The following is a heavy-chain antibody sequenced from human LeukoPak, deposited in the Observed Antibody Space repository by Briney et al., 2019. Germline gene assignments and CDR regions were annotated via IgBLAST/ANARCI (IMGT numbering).Heavy chain of an antibody. CDR1: GFTLVDYG. D-gene: IGHD3-3*02. CDR3: ARDRLGPSFSVSHFDL. J-gene: IGHJ4*02. CDR2: INYNGAIT. V-gene: IGHV3-20*04. Sequence: GGSLRLSCATSGFTLVDYGLSWVRRAPGKGLEWLCAINYNGAITDYADSVKGRFTTSRDNAKNSLYLRMDSLRAEDTALYYCARDRLGPSFSVSHFDLWGQGTLVTVSS.